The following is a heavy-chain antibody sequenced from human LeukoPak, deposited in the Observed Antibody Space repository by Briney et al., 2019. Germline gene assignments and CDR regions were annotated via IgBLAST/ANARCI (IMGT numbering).Heavy chain of an antibody. V-gene: IGHV3-21*01. CDR1: GFTLSSSS. Sequence: PGGSLRLSCAASGFTLSSSSMNWVRQAPGKGLEWVSSISSSSSYIYYADSLKGRFTISRDNAKNSLYLQMNSLRAEDTAVYYCAELGITMIGGVWGKGTTVTTSS. D-gene: IGHD3-10*02. CDR3: AELGITMIGGV. J-gene: IGHJ6*04. CDR2: ISSSSSYI.